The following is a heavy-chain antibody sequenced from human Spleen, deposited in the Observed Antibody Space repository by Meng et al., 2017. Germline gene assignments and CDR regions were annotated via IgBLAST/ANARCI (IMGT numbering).Heavy chain of an antibody. J-gene: IGHJ2*01. D-gene: IGHD5-18*01. CDR2: ISSDGSTI. V-gene: IGHV3-74*01. CDR3: AREKRGQLPLGDL. CDR1: GFTFSSYS. Sequence: EVQLVESGGGLAMPGGSLRLACAASGFTFSSYSVNWVRQAPGKGLEWVSRISSDGSTISYAGSVKGRFTISRDNAKNTLYLQMNSLRAEDTALYYCAREKRGQLPLGDLWGRGTLVTVSS.